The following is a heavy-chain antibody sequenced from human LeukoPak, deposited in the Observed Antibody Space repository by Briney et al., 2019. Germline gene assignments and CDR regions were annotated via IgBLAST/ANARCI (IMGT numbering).Heavy chain of an antibody. V-gene: IGHV4-30-4*01. J-gene: IGHJ4*02. D-gene: IGHD3-22*01. CDR2: IYYSGST. CDR1: GGSISSGDYY. Sequence: ASETLSLTCTVSGGSISSGDYYWSWIRQPPGKGLEWIGYIYYSGSTNYNPSLKSRVTISVDTSKNQFSLKLSSVTAADTAVYYCARGNYYDSSGYYHPPFDYWGQGTLVTVSS. CDR3: ARGNYYDSSGYYHPPFDY.